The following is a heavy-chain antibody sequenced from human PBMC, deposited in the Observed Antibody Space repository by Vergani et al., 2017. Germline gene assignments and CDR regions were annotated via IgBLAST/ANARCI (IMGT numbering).Heavy chain of an antibody. J-gene: IGHJ4*02. D-gene: IGHD3-10*01. Sequence: QITLKESGPTLVKPTQTLTLTCTFSGFSLSTSGVGVGWIRQPPGKALEWLAPIYWDDDKRYSPSLKSRLTITQDTTKNQVVLTMTNMDPVDTATYYCVRTDYYGSGSYYTSLFDYWGQGTLVTVSS. CDR3: VRTDYYGSGSYYTSLFDY. V-gene: IGHV2-5*02. CDR1: GFSLSTSGVG. CDR2: IYWDDDK.